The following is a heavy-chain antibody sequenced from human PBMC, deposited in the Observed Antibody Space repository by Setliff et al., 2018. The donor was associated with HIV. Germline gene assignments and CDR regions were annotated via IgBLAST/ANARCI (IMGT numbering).Heavy chain of an antibody. CDR1: GFTVSSYA. J-gene: IGHJ5*01. Sequence: GSLRLSCAASGFTVSSYAMSWVRQAPGKGLEWVSAISGSGGSTYHADSVKGRFTLSRDNSGNALFLQMNSLRSDDTAVYYCARLRGPGSPFDSWGQGTLVTVSS. CDR3: ARLRGPGSPFDS. D-gene: IGHD4-17*01. CDR2: ISGSGGST. V-gene: IGHV3-23*01.